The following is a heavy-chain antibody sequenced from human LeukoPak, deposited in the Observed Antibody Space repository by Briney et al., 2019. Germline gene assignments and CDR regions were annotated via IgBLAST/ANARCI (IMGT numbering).Heavy chain of an antibody. Sequence: GGSLRLSGAASGFTLCTNYMRWLGQAPGKGLEWVSVIYSGGSTYYPDFVKGRFTISRDNSKNTLYLQMNSRRGEDRAVYYCARDEPRACWGQGTLVSVFS. D-gene: IGHD1-14*01. V-gene: IGHV3-66*02. CDR2: IYSGGST. CDR1: GFTLCTNY. J-gene: IGHJ4*02. CDR3: ARDEPRAC.